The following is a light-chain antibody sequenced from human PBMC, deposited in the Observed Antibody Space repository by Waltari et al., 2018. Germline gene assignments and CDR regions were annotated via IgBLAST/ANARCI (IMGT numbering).Light chain of an antibody. J-gene: IGLJ1*01. CDR2: EDT. CDR1: ELPRKY. Sequence: YELTQPPSVSVSPGQTARITCSGHELPRKYAYWFQQKSGQAPRLVVYEDTKRPSGIAEGFSGSSSGTVATLTITGAQVDDEADYYCYSSDSTGLRVFGGGTTVVVL. CDR3: YSSDSTGLRV. V-gene: IGLV3-10*01.